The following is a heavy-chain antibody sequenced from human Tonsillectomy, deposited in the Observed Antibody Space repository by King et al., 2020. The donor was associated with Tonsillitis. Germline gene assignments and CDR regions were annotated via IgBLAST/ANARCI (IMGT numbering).Heavy chain of an antibody. V-gene: IGHV4-39*01. CDR1: GDFINNISNY. Sequence: QVQLQESGPGLVKPSETLSLTCSVSGDFINNISNYWAWIRQSPGKGLEWIGSIYHRGATYHNPSLKRRVTISVDTSRNQFSLEMSSVTAADAAVYYCASATSYDFWNNIYYYYMDVWGKGTPVTVSS. CDR2: IYHRGAT. CDR3: ASATSYDFWNNIYYYYMDV. D-gene: IGHD3-3*01. J-gene: IGHJ6*03.